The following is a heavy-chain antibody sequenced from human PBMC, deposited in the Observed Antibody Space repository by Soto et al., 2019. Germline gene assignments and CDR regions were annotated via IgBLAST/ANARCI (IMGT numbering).Heavy chain of an antibody. J-gene: IGHJ5*02. V-gene: IGHV2-5*02. Sequence: QITLKESGPTLVKPTQTLTLTCTFSGFSLTTRGVGVVWIRQPPGKALECLALIYWDDDKRYSPYLQGQLSNPKDNSKNQVVLTKTNVDPVDTDTSYCEHIQNYYQDAYFDPWVQGPLVYVSS. CDR3: EHIQNYYQDAYFDP. D-gene: IGHD3-10*01. CDR2: IYWDDDK. CDR1: GFSLTTRGVG.